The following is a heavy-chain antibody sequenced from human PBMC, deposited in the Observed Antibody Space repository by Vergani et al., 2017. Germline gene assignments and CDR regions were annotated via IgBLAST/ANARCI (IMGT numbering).Heavy chain of an antibody. D-gene: IGHD4-11*01. V-gene: IGHV5-51*01. CDR3: ARRPATVTANTNYYYDGMDV. Sequence: EVQLVQSGAVVKKPGESLKISCKGSGYSFTSYCIGWVRQMPGKGLVWRGLIYPGYSDTRYSPSFQGQVTISADKSISTAYLQWSSLKASDTAMYYWARRPATVTANTNYYYDGMDVWGQGTTVTVSS. J-gene: IGHJ6*02. CDR2: IYPGYSDT. CDR1: GYSFTSYC.